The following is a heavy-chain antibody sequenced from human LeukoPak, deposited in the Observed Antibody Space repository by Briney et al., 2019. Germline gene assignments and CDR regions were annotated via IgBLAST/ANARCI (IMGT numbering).Heavy chain of an antibody. Sequence: SETLSLTCTASGGSISRYYWSWIRQPPGKGLEWIGYIYYSGSTNYNPSLKSRVTISVDTSKNQFSLKLSSVTAADTAVYYCARDGVLGGLFVWDYWGQGTVNSVSS. CDR2: IYYSGST. CDR3: ARDGVLGGLFVWDY. J-gene: IGHJ4*02. CDR1: GGSISRYY. D-gene: IGHD3-16*01. V-gene: IGHV4-59*01.